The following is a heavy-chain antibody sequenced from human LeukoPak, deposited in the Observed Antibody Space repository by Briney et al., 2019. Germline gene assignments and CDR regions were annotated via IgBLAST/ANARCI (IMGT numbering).Heavy chain of an antibody. CDR2: ISGSGGST. CDR1: GFTFSSYG. D-gene: IGHD3-10*01. J-gene: IGHJ4*02. V-gene: IGHV3-23*01. CDR3: AKRGVVIRGILVIGYHQEAYHYDF. Sequence: GGSLRLSCAASGFTFSSYGMSWIRQAPGKGLEWVSGISGSGGSTYYADSVKGRFTISRDTSLNTLYLQMNILRAEDTAVYFCAKRGVVIRGILVIGYHQEAYHYDFWGQGVLVTVSS.